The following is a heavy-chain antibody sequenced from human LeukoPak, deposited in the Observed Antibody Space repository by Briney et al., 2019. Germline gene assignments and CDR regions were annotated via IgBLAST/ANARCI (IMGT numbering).Heavy chain of an antibody. J-gene: IGHJ4*02. CDR3: ARALPYYYDSSWGFDY. V-gene: IGHV4-59*01. D-gene: IGHD3-22*01. CDR2: IYYGGST. CDR1: GGSISSYY. Sequence: PSETLSLTCTVSGGSISSYYWSWIRQPPGKGLEWIGYIYYGGSTNYNPSLKSRVTISVDTSKNQFSLKLSSVTAADTAVYYCARALPYYYDSSWGFDYWGQGTLVTVSS.